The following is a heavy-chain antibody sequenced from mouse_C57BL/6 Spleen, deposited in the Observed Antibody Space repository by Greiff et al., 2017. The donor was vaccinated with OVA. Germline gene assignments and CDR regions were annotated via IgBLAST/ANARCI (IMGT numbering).Heavy chain of an antibody. CDR2: IDPSDSYT. CDR3: ARNYDYFDY. CDR1: GYTFTSYW. Sequence: QVQLQQPGAELVKPGASVKLSCKASGYTFTSYWMQWVKQRPGQGLEWIGEIDPSDSYTNYNQKFKGKATLTVDTSSITAYMQLSSLTSEDSAVYYCARNYDYFDYWGQGTTLTVSS. D-gene: IGHD2-4*01. J-gene: IGHJ2*01. V-gene: IGHV1-50*01.